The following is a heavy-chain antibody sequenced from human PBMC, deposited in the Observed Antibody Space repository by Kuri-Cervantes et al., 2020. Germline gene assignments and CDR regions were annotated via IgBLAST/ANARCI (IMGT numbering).Heavy chain of an antibody. J-gene: IGHJ5*02. D-gene: IGHD1-1*01. CDR2: ISSSGSTI. Sequence: GESLKISYAASGFTFSDYYMSWIRQAPGKGLEWVSYISSSGSTIYYADSVKGRFTISRDNAKNSLYLQMNSLRAEDTAVYYCARGTGFDWFDPWGQGTLVTVSS. CDR1: GFTFSDYY. V-gene: IGHV3-11*01. CDR3: ARGTGFDWFDP.